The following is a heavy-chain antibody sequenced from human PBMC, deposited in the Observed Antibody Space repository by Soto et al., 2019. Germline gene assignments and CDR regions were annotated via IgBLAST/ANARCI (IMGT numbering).Heavy chain of an antibody. D-gene: IGHD4-4*01. CDR2: ILYDGSNT. Sequence: GGSLRLSCEASGFTFSNYGMHWVRQAPGKGLEWVAAILYDGSNTYYADSVKGRFTISRDNSKNTLYLEMNSLRPEDTAVYHCAKSRDGYSFYYFYGLDVWGQGTTVTVSS. CDR3: AKSRDGYSFYYFYGLDV. J-gene: IGHJ6*02. V-gene: IGHV3-30*18. CDR1: GFTFSNYG.